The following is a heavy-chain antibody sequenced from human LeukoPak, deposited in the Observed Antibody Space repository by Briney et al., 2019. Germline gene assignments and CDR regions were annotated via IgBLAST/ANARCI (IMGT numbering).Heavy chain of an antibody. V-gene: IGHV5-51*01. D-gene: IGHD2-2*01. J-gene: IGHJ4*02. CDR1: GYRFTSYW. Sequence: GEALKISCKGSGYRFTSYWIGWVRQMPGKGLELMGLINPADSERRYSPSFQGPVTITVDKSISTAYLQWSSLKASDTAMYYCSRQGCTTTSCHAFGCWGQGALVTVS. CDR2: INPADSER. CDR3: SRQGCTTTSCHAFGC.